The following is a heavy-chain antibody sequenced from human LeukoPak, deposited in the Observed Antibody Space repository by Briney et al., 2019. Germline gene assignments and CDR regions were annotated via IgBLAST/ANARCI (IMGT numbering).Heavy chain of an antibody. CDR1: GYTFTGYY. CDR2: INPNSGGT. D-gene: IGHD4-23*01. V-gene: IGHV1-2*02. J-gene: IGHJ3*02. CDR3: ARVGYGGNSHAFDI. Sequence: ASVKVSCKASGYTFTGYYMHWVRQAPGQGLEWMGWINPNSGGTNYAQKFQGRVTMTRDTSISTAYMELSRLRSDDTAVYYCARVGYGGNSHAFDIWGQGTMVTVSS.